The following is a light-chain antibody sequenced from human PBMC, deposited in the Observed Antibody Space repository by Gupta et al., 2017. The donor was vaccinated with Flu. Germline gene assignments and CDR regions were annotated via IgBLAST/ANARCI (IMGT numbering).Light chain of an antibody. CDR1: SSNIGSHP. V-gene: IGLV1-44*01. CDR3: AAWDNSLNVVI. J-gene: IGLJ2*01. CDR2: ANS. Sequence: QSVLHQPPSASGTPGQRVSISCSGGSSNIGSHPVNWYQQHAGKAPKLLMYANSQRPSGVPDRFSGSKSGTSGSLAISRLQSEDEAFYYCAAWDNSLNVVIFGGGTQLTV.